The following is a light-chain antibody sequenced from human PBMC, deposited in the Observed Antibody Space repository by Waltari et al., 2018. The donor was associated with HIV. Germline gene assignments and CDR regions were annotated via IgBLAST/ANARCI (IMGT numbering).Light chain of an antibody. V-gene: IGKV3D-15*01. Sequence: ETVMTQSPVTLSVSLGERVTLSCRASQTVNSNLAWYQQKLGQAPRLLFYDASTRATGTPARFSGSGSGTEFTLTVSSLQPEDFAVYYCQQYDNWLGTFGPGTKV. CDR1: QTVNSN. CDR2: DAS. CDR3: QQYDNWLGT. J-gene: IGKJ3*01.